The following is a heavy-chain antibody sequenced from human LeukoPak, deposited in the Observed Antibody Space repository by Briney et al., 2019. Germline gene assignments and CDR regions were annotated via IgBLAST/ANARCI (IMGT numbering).Heavy chain of an antibody. CDR2: INAGNGNT. V-gene: IGHV1-3*01. J-gene: IGHJ4*02. D-gene: IGHD6-13*01. CDR3: ARVVKWGIAAAAADY. CDR1: GYTFTSYA. Sequence: RASVKVSCKASGYTFTSYAMHWVRQAPGQRLEWMGWINAGNGNTKYSQKFQGRVTITRDTSASTAYMELSSLRSEDTAVYYCARVVKWGIAAAAADYWGQGTLVTVSS.